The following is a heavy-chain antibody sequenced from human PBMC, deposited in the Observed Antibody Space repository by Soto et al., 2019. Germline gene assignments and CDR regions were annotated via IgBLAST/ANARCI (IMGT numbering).Heavy chain of an antibody. CDR1: GYTFTSYV. J-gene: IGHJ6*02. V-gene: IGHV1-18*01. CDR2: NSAYNGNT. CDR3: ATCREQTVLDSMDV. D-gene: IGHD3-3*01. Sequence: QVQLVQSGAEVKKPGASVKVSCKASGYTFTSYVISWVRQAPGLGLEWMGWNSAYNGNTKYAQKLQGRVTMTTDTSTSTADMELRSRRSGDTAVYYCATCREQTVLDSMDVRRQGSTFTVSS.